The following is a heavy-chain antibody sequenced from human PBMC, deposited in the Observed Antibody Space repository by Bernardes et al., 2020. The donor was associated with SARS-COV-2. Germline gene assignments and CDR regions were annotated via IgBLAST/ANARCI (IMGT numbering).Heavy chain of an antibody. Sequence: ASVKVSCKASGYTFTHYYIHWVRQAPGQGFEWMGWINPSSGVTNYAQKFQGGVTMTRDTSISTAYMELSSLRADDTAVYYCAREVDDILTGYYRWFDPWGQGTLVTVSS. V-gene: IGHV1-2*02. D-gene: IGHD3-9*01. CDR3: AREVDDILTGYYRWFDP. CDR2: INPSSGVT. CDR1: GYTFTHYY. J-gene: IGHJ5*02.